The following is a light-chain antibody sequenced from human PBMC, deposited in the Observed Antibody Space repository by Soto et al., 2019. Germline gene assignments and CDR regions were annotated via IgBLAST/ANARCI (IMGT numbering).Light chain of an antibody. CDR1: SSDVGAYDY. CDR3: ISYADTGDV. V-gene: IGLV2-8*01. Sequence: QSALPQPPSASGSPGQSVTISCTGTSSDVGAYDYVSWYQQYPGKVPKLIIYEVSTRPSGVPDRFSCSKSGNTASLTVSGLQDEDEADSYCISYADTGDVFGGGTKVTVL. CDR2: EVS. J-gene: IGLJ1*01.